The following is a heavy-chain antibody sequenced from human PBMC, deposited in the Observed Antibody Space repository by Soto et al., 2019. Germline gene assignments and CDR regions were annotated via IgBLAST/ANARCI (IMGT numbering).Heavy chain of an antibody. J-gene: IGHJ5*02. CDR1: GFTFSSYA. V-gene: IGHV3-23*01. CDR2: ISGSGGST. Sequence: EVQLLESGGGLVQPGGSLRLSCAASGFTFSSYAMSWVRQAPGKGLERVSAISGSGGSTYYADSVKGRFTISRDNSKNTLYLQMNSLRAEDTAVYYCAKEGPIIVVVTALNRFDPWGQGTLVTVSS. D-gene: IGHD2-21*02. CDR3: AKEGPIIVVVTALNRFDP.